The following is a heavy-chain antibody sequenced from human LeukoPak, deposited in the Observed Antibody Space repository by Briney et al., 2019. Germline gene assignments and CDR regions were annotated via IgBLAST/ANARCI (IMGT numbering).Heavy chain of an antibody. Sequence: SETLSLTCTVSGGSISSYYWSWIRQPPGKGLEWIGYIYYSGSTNYNPSLKSRVTISVDTSKNQFSLKLSSVTAADTAVYYCARLMDSSGWGGVNWFDPWGQGTLVTVSS. CDR1: GGSISSYY. CDR2: IYYSGST. D-gene: IGHD6-19*01. V-gene: IGHV4-59*08. J-gene: IGHJ5*02. CDR3: ARLMDSSGWGGVNWFDP.